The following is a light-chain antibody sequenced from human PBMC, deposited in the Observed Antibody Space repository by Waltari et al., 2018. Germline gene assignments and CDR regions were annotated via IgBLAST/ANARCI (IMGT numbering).Light chain of an antibody. CDR3: QAWDSSTAV. J-gene: IGLJ3*02. CDR1: KLGEKY. V-gene: IGLV3-1*01. Sequence: SYELTQPPSVSVSPGQTASITCSGDKLGEKYACWYQQKPGQSPVLFISQDNKRPSGISGRVSGSNSGNTATLTISGTQGMDEADYYCQAWDSSTAVFGGGTRLTVL. CDR2: QDN.